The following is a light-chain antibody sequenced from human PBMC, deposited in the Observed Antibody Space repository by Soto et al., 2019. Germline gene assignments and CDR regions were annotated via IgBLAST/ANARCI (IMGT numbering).Light chain of an antibody. J-gene: IGLJ1*01. CDR3: SAYKTSRSYV. V-gene: IGLV2-14*01. CDR1: SGDIGAYNY. Sequence: QSALTQPASVSGSPGQSITISCTGTSGDIGAYNYVSWYQHHPGTAPKVIIYEVNNRPSGVSYRFSGSKSGNTASLTISGLQAEDEADYYCSAYKTSRSYVFGSGTKVTVL. CDR2: EVN.